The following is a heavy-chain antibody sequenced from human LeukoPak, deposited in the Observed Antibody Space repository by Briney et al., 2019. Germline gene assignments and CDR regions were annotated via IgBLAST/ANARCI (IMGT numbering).Heavy chain of an antibody. CDR2: ISNDGSKK. J-gene: IGHJ4*02. D-gene: IGHD2-15*01. CDR1: GFTFSTYD. CDR3: AKITLVASTPFDY. V-gene: IGHV3-30*18. Sequence: GGSLRLSCAPSGFTFSTYDMHCVRQAPGKGLEWVSVISNDGSKKYYADSVKGRFTISRDNSKNTLSLLMNSLSTEDTAVYYCAKITLVASTPFDYWGQGTLVTVSS.